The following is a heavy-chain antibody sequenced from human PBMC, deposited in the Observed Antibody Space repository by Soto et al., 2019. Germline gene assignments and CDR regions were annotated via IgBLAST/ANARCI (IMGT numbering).Heavy chain of an antibody. D-gene: IGHD2-2*01. Sequence: LSLSCAVSGGSIKNYDGTWIRKNPGKGLEWIGYIYYSGSTYYNPSLKSRVTISVDTSKNQFSLKLSSVTAADTAVYYCARGFGVPAAVFDPWGQGTLVTVSS. J-gene: IGHJ5*02. CDR1: GGSIKNYD. V-gene: IGHV4-31*11. CDR3: ARGFGVPAAVFDP. CDR2: IYYSGST.